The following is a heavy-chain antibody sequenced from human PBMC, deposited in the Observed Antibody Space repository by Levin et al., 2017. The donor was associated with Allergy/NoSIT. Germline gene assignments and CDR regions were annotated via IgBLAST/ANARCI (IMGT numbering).Heavy chain of an antibody. CDR2: ISYDGSNK. Sequence: PGGSLRLSCAASGFTFSSYAMHWVRQAPGKGLEWVAVISYDGSNKYYADSVKGRFTISRDNSKNTLYLQMNSLRAEDTAVYYCARGEYSGSYQPIGGMDVWGQGTTVTVSS. V-gene: IGHV3-30-3*01. D-gene: IGHD1-26*01. J-gene: IGHJ6*02. CDR1: GFTFSSYA. CDR3: ARGEYSGSYQPIGGMDV.